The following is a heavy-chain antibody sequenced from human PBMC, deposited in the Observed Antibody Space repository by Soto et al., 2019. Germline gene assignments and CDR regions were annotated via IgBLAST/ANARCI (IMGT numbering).Heavy chain of an antibody. J-gene: IGHJ4*02. V-gene: IGHV1-3*01. CDR1: GYTFTSYA. CDR2: SNAGNGNT. CDR3: ASSGSYWGIDY. D-gene: IGHD1-26*01. Sequence: ASVKVSCKASGYTFTSYAMHWVRQAPGQRLEWMGWSNAGNGNTKYSQKFQGRVTITRDTSASTAYMELSSLRSEDTAVYYCASSGSYWGIDYWGQGTLVTVSS.